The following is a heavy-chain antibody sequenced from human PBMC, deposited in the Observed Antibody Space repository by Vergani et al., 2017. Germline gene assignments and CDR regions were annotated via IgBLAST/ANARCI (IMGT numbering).Heavy chain of an antibody. V-gene: IGHV4-34*01. J-gene: IGHJ6*03. CDR2: INHSGST. CDR1: GGSFSGYY. Sequence: QVQLQQWGAGLLKPSETLSLTCAVYGGSFSGYYWSWIRQPPGKGLEWIGEINHSGSTNYNPSLKSRVTISVDTSKNQFSLKLSSVTAADTAVYYCAGVQEHYDFWSGYRVRYYYYMDVWGKGTTVTVSS. CDR3: AGVQEHYDFWSGYRVRYYYYMDV. D-gene: IGHD3-3*01.